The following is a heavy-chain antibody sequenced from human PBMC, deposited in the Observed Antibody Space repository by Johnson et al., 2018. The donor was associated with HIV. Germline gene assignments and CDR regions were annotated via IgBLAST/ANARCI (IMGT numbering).Heavy chain of an antibody. Sequence: VQLVESGGGLVQPGGSLRLSCAASGFTVSGNYMTWVRQAPGKGLAWVSVIFSGGTTYYAGSVHGRFTISRDNSKNTLYLQMNSLRAEDTAVYYCARACIDGYTCDAFDIWGQGTMVTVSS. J-gene: IGHJ3*02. D-gene: IGHD5-24*01. CDR1: GFTVSGNY. V-gene: IGHV3-66*01. CDR3: ARACIDGYTCDAFDI. CDR2: IFSGGTT.